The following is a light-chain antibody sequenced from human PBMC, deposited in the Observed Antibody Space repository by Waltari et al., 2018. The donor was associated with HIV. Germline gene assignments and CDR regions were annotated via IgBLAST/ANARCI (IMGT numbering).Light chain of an antibody. CDR1: QHISNY. CDR3: QQYYTYPPT. J-gene: IGKJ3*01. Sequence: AIRMTQSPSSFSASTGDRVTITCRASQHISNYLAWYQQKPGKAPKLLIYSASTLHGGVPSRFSGSGSGTDFTLTISCLQSEDFATYYCQQYYTYPPTFGPGTKVDIK. CDR2: SAS. V-gene: IGKV1-8*01.